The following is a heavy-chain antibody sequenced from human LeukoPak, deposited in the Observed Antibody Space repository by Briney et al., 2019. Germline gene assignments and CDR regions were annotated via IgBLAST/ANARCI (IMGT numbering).Heavy chain of an antibody. V-gene: IGHV1-18*01. D-gene: IGHD6-6*01. CDR1: GYTFTSYG. Sequence: ASVKVSCKASGYTFTSYGISWLRQAPGQGLEWMGWISAYNGNTNYAQKLQGRVTMTTDTSTSTAYMELRSLRSDDTAVYYCARGDRPEAARPLRRGFDYWGQGTLVTVSS. J-gene: IGHJ4*02. CDR2: ISAYNGNT. CDR3: ARGDRPEAARPLRRGFDY.